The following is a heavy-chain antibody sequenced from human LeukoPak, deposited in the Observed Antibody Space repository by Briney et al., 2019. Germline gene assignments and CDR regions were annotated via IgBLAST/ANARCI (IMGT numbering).Heavy chain of an antibody. CDR1: GYTFINYY. CDR2: INPSGGST. J-gene: IGHJ5*02. Sequence: ASVKVSCKASGYTFINYYMHWVRQAPGQGLEWMGTINPSGGSTTYAQKFQGRVTLTRDTSTSTVYMELSSLRSEDTAVYYCARDNSVGDTAWWFDPWGQGTLVTVSS. CDR3: ARDNSVGDTAWWFDP. V-gene: IGHV1-46*01. D-gene: IGHD1-26*01.